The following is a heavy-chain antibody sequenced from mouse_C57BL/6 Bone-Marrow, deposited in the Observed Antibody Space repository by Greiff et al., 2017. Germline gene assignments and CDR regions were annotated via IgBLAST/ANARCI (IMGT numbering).Heavy chain of an antibody. CDR3: ARSDLGFYAMDY. CDR2: IYPGSGST. V-gene: IGHV1-55*01. CDR1: GYTFTSYW. J-gene: IGHJ4*01. Sequence: QVQLKQPGAELVKPGASVKMSCKASGYTFTSYWLTWVKQRPGQGLEWIGEIYPGSGSTNYNEKFKSKATLTVDTSSSTAYMQLSSLTSEDSAVYYCARSDLGFYAMDYWGQGTSVTVSS.